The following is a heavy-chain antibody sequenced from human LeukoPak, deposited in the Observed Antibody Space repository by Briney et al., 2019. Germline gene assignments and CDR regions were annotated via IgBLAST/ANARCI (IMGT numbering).Heavy chain of an antibody. Sequence: GGSLRLSCAASGFTVSSYWMSWVRQAPGKGLEWVATIKQDGSDKYYVDSVKGRFSISRDNAENSLYLQMNSLRAEDTAVYYCMRDVHDYWGQGTLVTVSS. D-gene: IGHD3-10*02. CDR3: MRDVHDY. J-gene: IGHJ4*02. V-gene: IGHV3-7*01. CDR1: GFTVSSYW. CDR2: IKQDGSDK.